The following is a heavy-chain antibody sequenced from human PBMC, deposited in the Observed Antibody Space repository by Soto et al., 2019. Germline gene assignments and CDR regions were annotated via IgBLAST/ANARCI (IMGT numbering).Heavy chain of an antibody. CDR3: AGAFDF. CDR2: ISYDGSHN. J-gene: IGHJ3*01. CDR1: GFTFTNDG. Sequence: GGSLRLSCAASGFTFTNDGMHWVRHTPGKGLEWLAVISYDGSHNLHADSVKGRFTISRDNAKNSLYLQMDSLRAEDTAVYYCAGAFDFWGQGTMVTVS. V-gene: IGHV3-30*03.